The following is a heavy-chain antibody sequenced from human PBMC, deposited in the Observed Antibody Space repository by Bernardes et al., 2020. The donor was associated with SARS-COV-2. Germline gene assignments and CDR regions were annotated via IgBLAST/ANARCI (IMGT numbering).Heavy chain of an antibody. CDR1: GFTVSSNY. CDR2: IYTGGST. J-gene: IGHJ4*02. CDR3: AASGSGTYPRPQFDF. Sequence: GSLRLSCAASGFTVSSNYMSWVRQAPGKGLEWVSVIYTGGSTYYADSVKDRFIISRDNSKNTLYLQMNGLRAEDTAVYYCAASGSGTYPRPQFDFWGQGTLVTVSS. V-gene: IGHV3-66*01. D-gene: IGHD1-26*01.